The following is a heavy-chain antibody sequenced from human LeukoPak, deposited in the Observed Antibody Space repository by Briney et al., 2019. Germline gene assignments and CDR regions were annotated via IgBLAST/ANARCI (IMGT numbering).Heavy chain of an antibody. Sequence: GGCLRLSCAASGFTFSSSATSCVRQAPGKGLEWVSGISTSGGTTSYADSVKGRFTISRDNPRNTLYMQMSSLRDEDTAVYYCAIMHRYYDGSGYWVQWGQGTLVTVSS. D-gene: IGHD3-22*01. V-gene: IGHV3-23*01. J-gene: IGHJ4*02. CDR3: AIMHRYYDGSGYWVQ. CDR1: GFTFSSSA. CDR2: ISTSGGTT.